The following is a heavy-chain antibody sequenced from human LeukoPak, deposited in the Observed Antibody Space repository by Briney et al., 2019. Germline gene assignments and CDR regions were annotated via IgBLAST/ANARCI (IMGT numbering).Heavy chain of an antibody. CDR3: ARPGWFGDPPHYYFDY. CDR1: GGSFSGYY. Sequence: SETLSLTCAVYGGSFSGYYWSWIRQPPGKGLEWIGEINHSGSTNYYPSLKSRVTISVDTSKNQFSLKLSSVTAADTAVYYCARPGWFGDPPHYYFDYWGQGTLVTVSS. CDR2: INHSGST. J-gene: IGHJ4*02. V-gene: IGHV4-34*01. D-gene: IGHD3-10*01.